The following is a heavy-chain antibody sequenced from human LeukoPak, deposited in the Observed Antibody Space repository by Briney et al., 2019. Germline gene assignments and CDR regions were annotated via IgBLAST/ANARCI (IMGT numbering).Heavy chain of an antibody. D-gene: IGHD3-22*01. Sequence: SVKVSCKASGGTFSSYAISWVRQAPGQGVEWMGRSIPILGIANYAQKFQGRVTITADKSTSTAYMELSSLRSEDTAVYYCARDGYYDSSGYYGYWGQGTLVTVSS. CDR3: ARDGYYDSSGYYGY. CDR1: GGTFSSYA. V-gene: IGHV1-69*04. J-gene: IGHJ4*02. CDR2: SIPILGIA.